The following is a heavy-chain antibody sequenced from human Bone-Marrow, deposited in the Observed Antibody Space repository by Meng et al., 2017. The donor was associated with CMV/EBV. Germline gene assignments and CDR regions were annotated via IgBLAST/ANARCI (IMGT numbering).Heavy chain of an antibody. CDR1: DASFSGYY. J-gene: IGHJ5*02. CDR3: AREGPTYNYVFASS. D-gene: IGHD5-24*01. Sequence: VSDASFSGYYWTWISQAPGRGLEWIGEINHSGGTDYNPSLKSRLTMSLDTSKNQFSLKLTSVTAADTAVYFCAREGPTYNYVFASSWGQGTLVTVSS. CDR2: INHSGGT. V-gene: IGHV4-34*01.